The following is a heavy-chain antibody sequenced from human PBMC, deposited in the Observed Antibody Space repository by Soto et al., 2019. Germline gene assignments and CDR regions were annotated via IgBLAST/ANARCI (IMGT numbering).Heavy chain of an antibody. CDR2: ISSSSSYT. CDR3: ARESVTMVRGVIRWFDP. D-gene: IGHD3-10*01. J-gene: IGHJ5*02. CDR1: GFTFSDYY. V-gene: IGHV3-11*06. Sequence: PVGSLRLSCAASGFTFSDYYMSWIRQAPGKGLEWVSYISSSSSYTNYADSVKGRFTISRDNAKNSLYLQMNSLRAEDTAVYYCARESVTMVRGVIRWFDPRGQGTLVTVSS.